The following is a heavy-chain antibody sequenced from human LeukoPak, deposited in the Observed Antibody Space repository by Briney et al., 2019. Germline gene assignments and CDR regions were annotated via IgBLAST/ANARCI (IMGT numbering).Heavy chain of an antibody. Sequence: KPSQTLSPTCTVSGGSISNYYCSWIRQPPGKGLEWIGYMYSSGTTNYNPSLKSRVTISVDTSKNQFSLTLSSVTAADTAVYYCARATTYGDADYWGQGTLVTVSS. CDR3: ARATTYGDADY. V-gene: IGHV4-59*01. J-gene: IGHJ4*02. CDR1: GGSISNYY. D-gene: IGHD4-17*01. CDR2: MYSSGTT.